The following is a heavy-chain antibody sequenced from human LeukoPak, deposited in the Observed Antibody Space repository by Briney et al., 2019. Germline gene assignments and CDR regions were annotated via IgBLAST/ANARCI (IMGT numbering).Heavy chain of an antibody. CDR2: ISNTGGTT. V-gene: IGHV3-64D*06. CDR1: GFTFSSYA. CDR3: MKSYYYDSSGHGFDC. D-gene: IGHD3-22*01. J-gene: IGHJ4*02. Sequence: GGSLRLSCSASGFTFSSYAMHWVRQAPGKGLEYVSYISNTGGTTYYADSVKGRFTISRDNSKDTLYLQMSSLRVEDTAVYTCMKSYYYDSSGHGFDCWGQGTLVTVSS.